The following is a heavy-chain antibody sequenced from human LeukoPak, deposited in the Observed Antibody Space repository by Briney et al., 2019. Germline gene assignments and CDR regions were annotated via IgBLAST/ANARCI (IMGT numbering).Heavy chain of an antibody. Sequence: ASVKVSCKASGYTFANYGLSWARQAPGQGLEWMGWISTYNGNTNYAQKFQGRVTMTTDTSTSTGYMEMRSLRSDDTAVYYCAISWYYGSGSYYNDDYWGQGTLVTVSS. CDR3: AISWYYGSGSYYNDDY. J-gene: IGHJ4*02. CDR2: ISTYNGNT. D-gene: IGHD3-10*01. V-gene: IGHV1-18*01. CDR1: GYTFANYG.